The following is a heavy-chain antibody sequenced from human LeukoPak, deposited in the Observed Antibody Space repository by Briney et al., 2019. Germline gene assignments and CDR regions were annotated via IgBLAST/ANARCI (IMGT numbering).Heavy chain of an antibody. J-gene: IGHJ4*02. V-gene: IGHV3-48*01. CDR2: ISSSSSHI. Sequence: GGSLRLSCVGSGFTFNRHSMNWVRQAPGKGLEWISYISSSSSHIYYSDSVKGRFTISRDNAKNSVCLQMNSLRAEDTAVYFCARDRAGYNWVDYWGQGTLVSVSS. CDR1: GFTFNRHS. CDR3: ARDRAGYNWVDY. D-gene: IGHD5-24*01.